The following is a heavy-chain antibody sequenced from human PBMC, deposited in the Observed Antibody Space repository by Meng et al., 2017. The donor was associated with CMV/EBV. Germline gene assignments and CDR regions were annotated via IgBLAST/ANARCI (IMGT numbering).Heavy chain of an antibody. Sequence: SLKISCAVSGFIFDDYSMHWVRQAPGKGPEWLLSLNWNSNHIGQAESVKGRFAISRDNAKNSLYLQMNSPRVEDTAVYYCVKDGFSYQSSGGTFESWGQGTRVTVSS. J-gene: IGHJ4*02. D-gene: IGHD3-22*01. V-gene: IGHV3-9*01. CDR3: VKDGFSYQSSGGTFES. CDR1: GFIFDDYS. CDR2: LNWNSNHI.